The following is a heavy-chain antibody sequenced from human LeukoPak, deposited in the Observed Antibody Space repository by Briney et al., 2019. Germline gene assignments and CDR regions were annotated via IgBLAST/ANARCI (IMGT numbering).Heavy chain of an antibody. CDR3: ARAGGYDTKALQS. CDR1: GGAISTYY. V-gene: IGHV4-59*08. Sequence: SETLSLTCTVSGGAISTYYWTWIRQPPGKELEWIGYVYYSGSTNSNPSLNTRVTMSVDMSKNHFSLNLNSVTAADTAVYYCARAGGYDTKALQSWGPGTLVTVSS. J-gene: IGHJ5*02. D-gene: IGHD3-22*01. CDR2: VYYSGST.